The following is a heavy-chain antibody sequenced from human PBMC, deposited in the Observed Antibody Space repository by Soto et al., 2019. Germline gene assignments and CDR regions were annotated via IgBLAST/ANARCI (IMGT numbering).Heavy chain of an antibody. J-gene: IGHJ3*02. CDR2: INRDGNKK. Sequence: EVQLEESGGDLVQPGGSLRLSCAASGFTLSAYWMTWVRQAPGKGLEWVANINRDGNKKSYLDSVRGRFTISRDNVGNFLYRQMDSLRSDDTALYYCARDVSPGRSSLYLYAFDIWGQGTMVTVSS. CDR3: ARDVSPGRSSLYLYAFDI. D-gene: IGHD3-10*01. CDR1: GFTLSAYW. V-gene: IGHV3-7*05.